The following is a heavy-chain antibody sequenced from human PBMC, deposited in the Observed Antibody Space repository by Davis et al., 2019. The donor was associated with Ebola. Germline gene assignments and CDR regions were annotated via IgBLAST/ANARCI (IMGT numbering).Heavy chain of an antibody. CDR2: IYSGGST. J-gene: IGHJ6*02. Sequence: GESLKISCAASGFTVSSNYMSWVRQAPGKGLEWVSVIYSGGSTYYADSVKGRFTISRDNSKNTLYLQMNSLRAEDTAVYYCATSTYYYGMDVWGQGTTVTVSS. V-gene: IGHV3-53*01. CDR3: ATSTYYYGMDV. CDR1: GFTVSSNY.